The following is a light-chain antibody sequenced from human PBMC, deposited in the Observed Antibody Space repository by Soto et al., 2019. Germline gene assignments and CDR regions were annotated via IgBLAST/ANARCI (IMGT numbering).Light chain of an antibody. CDR3: QQYDISSWT. Sequence: EMVLTQFPGTLSLSPGARATLSCRSSQSVAGSHLAWYQQNPGQAPSHLIYDASFRATGIPERFSGSGSGTDFTLTISSLEPEDFAVYYCQQYDISSWTFGQGTKVEIK. CDR1: QSVAGSH. J-gene: IGKJ1*01. V-gene: IGKV3-20*01. CDR2: DAS.